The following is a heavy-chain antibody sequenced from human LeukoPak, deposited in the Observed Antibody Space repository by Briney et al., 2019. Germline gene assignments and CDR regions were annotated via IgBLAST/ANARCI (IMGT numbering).Heavy chain of an antibody. Sequence: GGSVRLSCAASGFTFSSYGMHWVRQAPGKGLEWVAVISYDGSNKYYADSVKGRFTISRDNSKNTLYLQMNSLRAEDTAVYYCAKDSGGYTYVFDYWGQGTLVTVSS. CDR2: ISYDGSNK. J-gene: IGHJ4*02. V-gene: IGHV3-30*18. CDR3: AKDSGGYTYVFDY. D-gene: IGHD5-18*01. CDR1: GFTFSSYG.